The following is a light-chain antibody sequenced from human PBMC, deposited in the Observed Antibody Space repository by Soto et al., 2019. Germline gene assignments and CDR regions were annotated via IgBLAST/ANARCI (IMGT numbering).Light chain of an antibody. Sequence: DIQMPQSPSTLPASVGDRVTSTCRGSQSISNWLAWYQQTPGTAHKLLLYHAYTLESGVPSRFSGSGSGTEFSLTIRRLQPEDFATYYCKQYDTNPKTFGQGTKVDIK. CDR2: HAY. CDR1: QSISNW. V-gene: IGKV1-5*01. J-gene: IGKJ1*01. CDR3: KQYDTNPKT.